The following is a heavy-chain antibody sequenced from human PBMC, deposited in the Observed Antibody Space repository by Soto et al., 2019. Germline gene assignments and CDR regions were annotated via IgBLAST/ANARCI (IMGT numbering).Heavy chain of an antibody. Sequence: EVLLLESGGGLVQPGGSLRLSCEASGFSLSSYAMTWVRQAPGKGLEWVSTISYTGGSTYYADSVKGRFTISRDNSKNTLFLQMDSLRDEDTGVYYCAKDPTVSLRGSDIWGQGNLVTVSS. CDR1: GFSLSSYA. CDR2: ISYTGGST. J-gene: IGHJ4*02. CDR3: AKDPTVSLRGSDI. V-gene: IGHV3-23*01. D-gene: IGHD2-15*01.